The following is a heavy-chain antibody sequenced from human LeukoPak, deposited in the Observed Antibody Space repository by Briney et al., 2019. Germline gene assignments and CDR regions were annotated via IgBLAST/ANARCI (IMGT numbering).Heavy chain of an antibody. CDR3: ARGGGTDSSSWYYNWFDP. Sequence: ASVTVSCKASGYTFTGYYMHWVRQAPGQGLEWMGWTNPNSGGTNYAQKFQGWVTMTRDTSISTAYMELSRLRSDDTAVYYCARGGGTDSSSWYYNWFDPWGQGTLATVSS. D-gene: IGHD6-13*01. J-gene: IGHJ5*02. CDR2: TNPNSGGT. V-gene: IGHV1-2*04. CDR1: GYTFTGYY.